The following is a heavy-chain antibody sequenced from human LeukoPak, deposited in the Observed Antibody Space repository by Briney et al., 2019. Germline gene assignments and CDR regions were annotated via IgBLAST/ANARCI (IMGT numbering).Heavy chain of an antibody. CDR2: FYTSGST. Sequence: SETLSLTCTVSGGSISSGSYYWSWIRQPAGKGLEWIGRFYTSGSTNYNPSLKSRVTISVDTSKNQFSLKLSSVTAADTAVYYCAREFENWGLGAFDIWGQGTMFTVSS. J-gene: IGHJ3*02. D-gene: IGHD7-27*01. CDR3: AREFENWGLGAFDI. CDR1: GGSISSGSYY. V-gene: IGHV4-61*02.